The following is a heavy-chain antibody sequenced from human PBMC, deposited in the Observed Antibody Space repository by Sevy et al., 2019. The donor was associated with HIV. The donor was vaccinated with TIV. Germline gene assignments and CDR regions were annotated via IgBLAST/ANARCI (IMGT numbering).Heavy chain of an antibody. Sequence: SESLSLTCAVYGGSFSGYYWSWIRQPPGKGLEWVGEINHSGSTNYNPSLKSRVTISVDTSKNQFSLKLSSVTAADTTVYTYARVRHCTNGVCSGTDYWGQGTLVTVSS. CDR3: ARVRHCTNGVCSGTDY. CDR1: GGSFSGYY. CDR2: INHSGST. D-gene: IGHD2-8*01. V-gene: IGHV4-34*01. J-gene: IGHJ4*02.